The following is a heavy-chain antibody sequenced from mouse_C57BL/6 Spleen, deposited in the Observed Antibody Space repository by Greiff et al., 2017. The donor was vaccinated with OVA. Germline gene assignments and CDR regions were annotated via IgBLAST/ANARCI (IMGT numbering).Heavy chain of an antibody. CDR2: ISSGSSTI. Sequence: VQLKESGGGLVKPGGSLKLSCAASGFTFSDYGMHWVRQAPEKGLEWVAYISSGSSTIYYADTVKGRFTISRDNAKNTLFLQMTSLRSEDTAMYYCARRTAQAPFAYWGQGTLVTVSA. V-gene: IGHV5-17*01. D-gene: IGHD3-2*02. CDR3: ARRTAQAPFAY. J-gene: IGHJ3*01. CDR1: GFTFSDYG.